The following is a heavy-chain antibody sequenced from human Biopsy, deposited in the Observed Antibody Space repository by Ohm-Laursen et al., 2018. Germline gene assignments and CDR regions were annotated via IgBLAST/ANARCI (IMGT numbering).Heavy chain of an antibody. V-gene: IGHV4-59*08. CDR3: ARRGSGGRSFDY. CDR2: ISNSGNT. D-gene: IGHD2-15*01. J-gene: IGHJ4*02. Sequence: TLSLTCVVYGESFNGYYWSWIRQTPRKGLEWIGFISNSGNTNYNPSLKSRVTISVDTSKNQISLKLDSVTVADTAVFYCARRGSGGRSFDYWGQGSLVTVSS. CDR1: GESFNGYY.